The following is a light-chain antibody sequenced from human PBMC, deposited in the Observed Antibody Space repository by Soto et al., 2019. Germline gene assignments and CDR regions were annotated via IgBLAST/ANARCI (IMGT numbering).Light chain of an antibody. Sequence: QSVLTQPPSVSGAPGQRVTISCTGSSSNIGAGYDVHWYQQLPGTAPKLLIYGNSNRPSGVPDRFSGSKSGTSASLAITGLQSEDEADYYCPSYASSLSGVVFGGGTKLTV. J-gene: IGLJ2*01. CDR3: PSYASSLSGVV. CDR2: GNS. CDR1: SSNIGAGYD. V-gene: IGLV1-40*01.